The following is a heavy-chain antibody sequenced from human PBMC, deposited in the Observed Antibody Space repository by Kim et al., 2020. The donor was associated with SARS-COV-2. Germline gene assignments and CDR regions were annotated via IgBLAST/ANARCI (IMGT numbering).Heavy chain of an antibody. CDR1: GYSFTSYW. J-gene: IGHJ4*02. CDR2: IDPSDSYT. Sequence: GESLKISCKGSGYSFTSYWISWVRQMPGKGLEWMGRIDPSDSYTNYSPSFQGHVTIAADKSISTAYLQWSSLKASDTAMYYCARGEEFDGDFDYWGQGTLVTVSS. V-gene: IGHV5-10-1*01. D-gene: IGHD3-10*01. CDR3: ARGEEFDGDFDY.